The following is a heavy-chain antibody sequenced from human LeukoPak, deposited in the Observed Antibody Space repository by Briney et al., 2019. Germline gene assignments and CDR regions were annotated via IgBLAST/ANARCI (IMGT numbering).Heavy chain of an antibody. J-gene: IGHJ1*01. V-gene: IGHV3-23*01. CDR2: ISGSGGST. Sequence: PGGSLRLSCAASGFTFSSYAMSWVRQAPGKGLEGVSAISGSGGSTYYADSVKGRFTISRDNSKNTLYLQMNSLRAEDTAVYYCAKGSGGSWYREYFQHWGQGTLVTVSS. CDR1: GFTFSSYA. D-gene: IGHD6-13*01. CDR3: AKGSGGSWYREYFQH.